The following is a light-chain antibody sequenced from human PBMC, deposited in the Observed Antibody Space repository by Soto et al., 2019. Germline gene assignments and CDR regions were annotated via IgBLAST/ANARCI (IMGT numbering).Light chain of an antibody. CDR1: QDISRF. V-gene: IGKV1-9*01. CDR3: QQLNTYPRT. J-gene: IGKJ1*01. Sequence: DTQLTQSPYFLSASVGDRVTITCRASQDISRFLVWYQQKPGKAPSLLIYSASTLQSGVPSRFSGSGSGTEFTLTISNLQPEDFATYYCQQLNTYPRTFGQGTKVEIK. CDR2: SAS.